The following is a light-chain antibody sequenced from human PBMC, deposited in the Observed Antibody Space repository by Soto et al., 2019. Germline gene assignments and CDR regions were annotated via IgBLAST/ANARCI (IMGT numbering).Light chain of an antibody. CDR1: QSVDSSF. CDR2: GAS. CDR3: QQYGTVPWT. V-gene: IGKV3-20*01. J-gene: IGKJ1*01. Sequence: EIVLTQSPGTLSLSPGERATLSCRASQSVDSSFLGWYQPKPGQSPRLLIYGASSRASGIPDRFSGSGSGTDFTLSINGLDPEDFAVYYCQQYGTVPWTFGQGTKVEIK.